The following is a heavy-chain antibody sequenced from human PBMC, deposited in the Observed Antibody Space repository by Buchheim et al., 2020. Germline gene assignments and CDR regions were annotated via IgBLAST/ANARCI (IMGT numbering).Heavy chain of an antibody. D-gene: IGHD3-10*01. V-gene: IGHV4-34*01. J-gene: IGHJ4*02. CDR3: ARVRKANYYGSGVSDY. Sequence: QVQLQQWGAGLLKPSETLSLTCAVYGGSFSGYYWSWIRQPPGKGLEWIGEINHSGSTNYNPSLKSRVTISVDTSKNQFSLTLSSVTAVDTAVYYCARVRKANYYGSGVSDYWGQGTL. CDR2: INHSGST. CDR1: GGSFSGYY.